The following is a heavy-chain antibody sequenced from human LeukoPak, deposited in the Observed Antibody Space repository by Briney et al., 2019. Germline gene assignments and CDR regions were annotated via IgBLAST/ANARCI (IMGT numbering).Heavy chain of an antibody. Sequence: ASVKVSCKASGYTFTGYYMHWVRQAPGQGLEWMGWINPNSGGTNYAQKFQGRVTMTRDTSISTAYMELSRLRSDDTAVYYCARPYCSSTSCYAHFDYWGQGTLVTVSS. V-gene: IGHV1-2*02. CDR2: INPNSGGT. CDR1: GYTFTGYY. D-gene: IGHD2-2*01. J-gene: IGHJ4*02. CDR3: ARPYCSSTSCYAHFDY.